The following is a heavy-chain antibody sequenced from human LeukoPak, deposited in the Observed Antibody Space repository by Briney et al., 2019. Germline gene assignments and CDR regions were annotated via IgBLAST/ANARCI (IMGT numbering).Heavy chain of an antibody. CDR3: ARVGVGSKVDQ. D-gene: IGHD1-26*01. V-gene: IGHV3-30-3*01. CDR1: GFTFSSYA. J-gene: IGHJ4*02. Sequence: GGSLRLSCAASGFTFSSYAMHWVRQAPGKGLEWVAVISYDGSNKYYADSVKGRFTISRDNSKNTLYLQMNSLRAEDTAVYYCARVGVGSKVDQWGQGTLVTVSS. CDR2: ISYDGSNK.